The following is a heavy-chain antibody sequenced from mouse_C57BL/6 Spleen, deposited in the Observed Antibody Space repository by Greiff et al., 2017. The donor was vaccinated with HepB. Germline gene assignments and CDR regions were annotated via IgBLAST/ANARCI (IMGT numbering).Heavy chain of an antibody. D-gene: IGHD2-12*01. V-gene: IGHV5-17*01. J-gene: IGHJ4*01. CDR3: AKRSYYSYYYAMDY. CDR1: GFTFSDYG. Sequence: EVKLMESGGGLVKPGGSLKLSCAASGFTFSDYGMHWVRQAPEKGLEWVAYISSGSSTIYYADTVKGRFTISRDNAQYTLCLQMTSLRSEDTAMYYCAKRSYYSYYYAMDYWGQGTSVTVSS. CDR2: ISSGSSTI.